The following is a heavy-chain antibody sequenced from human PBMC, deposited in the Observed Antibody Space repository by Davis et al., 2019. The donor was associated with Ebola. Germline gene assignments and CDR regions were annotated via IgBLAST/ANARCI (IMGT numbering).Heavy chain of an antibody. CDR2: IYYSGST. CDR1: GGSISSYY. V-gene: IGHV4-39*01. CDR3: ARRFDY. J-gene: IGHJ4*02. Sequence: SETLSLTCTVSGGSISSYYWSWIRQPPGKGLEWIGSIYYSGSTYYHPSLKSRVTISVDTSTNQFSLKLSSVTAADTAVYYCARRFDYWGQGTLVTVSS.